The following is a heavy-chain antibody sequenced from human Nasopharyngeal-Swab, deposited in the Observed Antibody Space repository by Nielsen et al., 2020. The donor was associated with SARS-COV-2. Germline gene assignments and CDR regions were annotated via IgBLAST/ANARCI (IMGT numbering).Heavy chain of an antibody. D-gene: IGHD3-9*01. J-gene: IGHJ6*03. CDR2: IYYSGST. V-gene: IGHV4-59*01. Sequence: WIRQRPGKGLEWIGYIYYSGSTNYNPSLKSRVTISVDTSKNQFSLKLSSVTAADTAVYYCATAANYDTLTGYYSYYYYMDVWGKGTTVTVSS. CDR3: ATAANYDTLTGYYSYYYYMDV.